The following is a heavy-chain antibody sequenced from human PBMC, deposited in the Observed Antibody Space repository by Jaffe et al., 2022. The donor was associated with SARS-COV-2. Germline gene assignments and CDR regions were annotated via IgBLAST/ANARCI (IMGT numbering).Heavy chain of an antibody. J-gene: IGHJ4*02. Sequence: QVQLVQSGAEVKKPGASVKVSCETSGYTFSNYYMQWVRQAPGQGLEWMGVINLRDGTPFFVQKFQGRVTMTRDTSTSTVYMELSSLRSEDTGVYYCSRAWINYYDSSGSRPGFDYWGQGTLITVSS. V-gene: IGHV1-46*01. D-gene: IGHD3-22*01. CDR1: GYTFSNYY. CDR3: SRAWINYYDSSGSRPGFDY. CDR2: INLRDGTP.